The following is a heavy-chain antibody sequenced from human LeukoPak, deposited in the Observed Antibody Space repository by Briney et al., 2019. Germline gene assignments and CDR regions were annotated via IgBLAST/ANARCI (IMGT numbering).Heavy chain of an antibody. D-gene: IGHD3-16*01. CDR3: ARTLGLYYFDY. J-gene: IGHJ4*02. CDR2: TYYRSKWYN. CDR1: GDSVSSNSAA. V-gene: IGHV6-1*01. Sequence: SQTLSLTCAISGDSVSSNSAAWSWVRQSPSRGLEWLGRTYYRSKWYNDYTLSVKSRITINADTSKNRFSLHLNSVTPEDTAVYYCARTLGLYYFDYWGQGTLVTVSS.